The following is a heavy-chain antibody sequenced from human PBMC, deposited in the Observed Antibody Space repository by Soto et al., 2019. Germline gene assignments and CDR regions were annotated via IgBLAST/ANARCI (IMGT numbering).Heavy chain of an antibody. CDR3: ARRRTYYDSSGSGAWFDP. CDR2: ISAYNGNT. CDR1: RYTFTSYG. J-gene: IGHJ5*02. D-gene: IGHD3-22*01. Sequence: SVKVSCKACRYTFTSYGISWVRQAPVQGLEWMGWISAYNGNTNYAQKLQGRVTMTTDTSTSTAYMELRSLRSDDTAVYYCARRRTYYDSSGSGAWFDPWGQGTLVTVSS. V-gene: IGHV1-18*01.